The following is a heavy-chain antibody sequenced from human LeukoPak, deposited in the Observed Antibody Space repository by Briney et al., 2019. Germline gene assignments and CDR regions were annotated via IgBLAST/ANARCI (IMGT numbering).Heavy chain of an antibody. J-gene: IGHJ4*02. Sequence: SETLSLTCTVSGGSISSGGYHCSWIRQHPGKGLEWIGYIYYSGSTYYNPSLKSRVTISVDTSKNQFSLKLSSVTAADTAVYYCARVQLGNFDYWGQGTLVTVSS. V-gene: IGHV4-31*03. CDR3: ARVQLGNFDY. CDR2: IYYSGST. D-gene: IGHD7-27*01. CDR1: GGSISSGGYH.